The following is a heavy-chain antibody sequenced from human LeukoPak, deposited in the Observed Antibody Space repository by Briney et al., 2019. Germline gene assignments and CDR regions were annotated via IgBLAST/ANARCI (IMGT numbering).Heavy chain of an antibody. V-gene: IGHV3-23*01. CDR2: ISGSGGST. CDR3: AKDSFLFGSGFYGMDV. Sequence: GGSLRLSCAASGFTFSSYAMSWVRQAPGKGLEWVSAISGSGGSTYYADSVKGRFTISRNNSKNTLYLQMNSLRAEDTAVYYCAKDSFLFGSGFYGMDVWGQGTTVTVSS. D-gene: IGHD3-10*01. CDR1: GFTFSSYA. J-gene: IGHJ6*02.